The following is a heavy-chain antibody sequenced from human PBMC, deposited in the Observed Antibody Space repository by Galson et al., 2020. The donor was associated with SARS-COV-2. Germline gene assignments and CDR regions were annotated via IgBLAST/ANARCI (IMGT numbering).Heavy chain of an antibody. D-gene: IGHD5-12*01. CDR1: GFTFSNHA. J-gene: IGHJ4*02. CDR2: ISGTGNSK. CDR3: AKDRDIVATNFDS. V-gene: IGHV3-23*01. Sequence: GESLKTSCAASGFTFSNHAMSWVRQAPGEGLEWVSGISGTGNSKYYADSVRDRFTISRDNSKNTVSLQMNTLRAEDTAVYYCAKDRDIVATNFDSWGQGILVTVSS.